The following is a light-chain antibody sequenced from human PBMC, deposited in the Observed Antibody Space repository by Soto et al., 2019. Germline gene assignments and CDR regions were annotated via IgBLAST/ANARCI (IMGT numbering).Light chain of an antibody. V-gene: IGLV2-8*01. CDR3: SSYAGSNNLV. J-gene: IGLJ2*01. CDR1: SSDVGGYNY. CDR2: EVS. Sequence: QSVLTQPPSASGSPGQSVTISCTGTSSDVGGYNYVSWYQQHPGKAPQLMIYEVSERPSGVPDRFSGSKSGNTASLTVSGLQAEDEADYYCSSYAGSNNLVFGGGTKVTVL.